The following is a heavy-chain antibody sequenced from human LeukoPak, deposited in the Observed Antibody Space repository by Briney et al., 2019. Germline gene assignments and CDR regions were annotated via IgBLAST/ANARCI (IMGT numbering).Heavy chain of an antibody. J-gene: IGHJ4*02. Sequence: PGGSLRLSCAASGFTFSNYWMTWVRQAPGKGLEWVANIKQDGSEKYYADSVKGRFTISRDNAKNSLYLQMNSLRAEDTALYYCARGYYDFWSGRYGFDYWGQGTLVTVSS. CDR1: GFTFSNYW. CDR3: ARGYYDFWSGRYGFDY. D-gene: IGHD3-3*01. V-gene: IGHV3-7*03. CDR2: IKQDGSEK.